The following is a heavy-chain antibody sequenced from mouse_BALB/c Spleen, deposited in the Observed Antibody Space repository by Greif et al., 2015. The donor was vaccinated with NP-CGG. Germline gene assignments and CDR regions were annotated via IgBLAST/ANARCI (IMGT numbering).Heavy chain of an antibody. D-gene: IGHD1-1*01. V-gene: IGHV5-6-5*01. J-gene: IGHJ3*01. CDR1: GFTFSSYA. CDR3: AKFITTAY. CDR2: XSSGGST. Sequence: EVNVVESGGGLVKPGGSLKLSCAASGFTFSSYAMSWVRQTPEKRLEWVASXSSGGSTYYPDSVKGRFTISRDNARNILYLQMSSLRSEDTAMYYCAKFITTAYWGQGTLVTVSA.